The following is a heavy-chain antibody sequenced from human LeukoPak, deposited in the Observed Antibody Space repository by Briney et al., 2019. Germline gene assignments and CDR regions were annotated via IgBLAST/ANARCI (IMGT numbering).Heavy chain of an antibody. CDR1: GFTYSSCW. D-gene: IGHD2/OR15-2a*01. CDR3: TRKGSQWDFLVDY. J-gene: IGHJ4*02. CDR2: INSDGSST. Sequence: GGSLRLSCAASGFTYSSCWMHWVRQAPGKGLVWVSRINSDGSSTSYADSVKGRFTISRDNSENSLYLQMDSLTAEDTAVYYCTRKGSQWDFLVDYWGQGTRVAVSS. V-gene: IGHV3-74*01.